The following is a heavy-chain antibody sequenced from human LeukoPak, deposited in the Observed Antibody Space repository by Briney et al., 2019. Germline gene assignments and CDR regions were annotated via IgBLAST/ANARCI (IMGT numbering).Heavy chain of an antibody. Sequence: SETLSLTCTVSGGSISSSSYYWGWIRQPPGKGLEWIGGIYYSGSTYYNPSLKSRVTISVDTSKNQFSLKLSSVTAADTAVYYCAMSYYFGESYLDYWGQGTLVTVSS. CDR2: IYYSGST. D-gene: IGHD1-26*01. CDR3: AMSYYFGESYLDY. CDR1: GGSISSSSYY. V-gene: IGHV4-39*01. J-gene: IGHJ4*02.